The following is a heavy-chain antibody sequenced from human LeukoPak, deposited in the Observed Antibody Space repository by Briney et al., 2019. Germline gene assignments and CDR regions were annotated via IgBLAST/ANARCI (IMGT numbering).Heavy chain of an antibody. CDR1: GFTVSSNY. J-gene: IGHJ6*02. V-gene: IGHV3-53*01. Sequence: PGGSLRLSCAASGFTVSSNYMSWVRQAPGKGLEWVSVIYSGGSTYYADSVKGRFTISRDNSKNTLYLQMNSLRAEDTAVYYRASGVVVSLQGMDVWGQGTTVTVSS. D-gene: IGHD2-15*01. CDR3: ASGVVVSLQGMDV. CDR2: IYSGGST.